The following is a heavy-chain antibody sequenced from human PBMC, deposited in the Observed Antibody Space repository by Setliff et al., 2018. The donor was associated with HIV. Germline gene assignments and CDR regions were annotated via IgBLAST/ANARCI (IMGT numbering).Heavy chain of an antibody. CDR2: ISSDGSNK. Sequence: PGGSLRLSCAASGFTFSSYAMHWVRQAPGKGLEWVAIISSDGSNKYYADSVKGRFTISRDNSKNTLFLQMNSLRAEDTAIYYCAKAWGSGYPSFESALMFDVWGQGTLVTVSS. J-gene: IGHJ4*02. D-gene: IGHD3-3*01. CDR3: AKAWGSGYPSFESALMFDV. V-gene: IGHV3-30*04. CDR1: GFTFSSYA.